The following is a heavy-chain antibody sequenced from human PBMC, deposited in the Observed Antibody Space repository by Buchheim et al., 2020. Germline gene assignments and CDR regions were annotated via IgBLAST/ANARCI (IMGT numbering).Heavy chain of an antibody. V-gene: IGHV4-34*01. J-gene: IGHJ6*02. CDR2: INHSGST. Sequence: QVQLQQWGAGLLKPSETLSLTCAVYGGSFSGYYWSWIRQPPGKGLEWIGEINHSGSTNYNPSLKSRVTISVDTSKNQFSLKTSSVTAAETAVYDCARELSGYESYRPKKYGMDVWGQGTT. CDR3: ARELSGYESYRPKKYGMDV. CDR1: GGSFSGYY. D-gene: IGHD5-12*01.